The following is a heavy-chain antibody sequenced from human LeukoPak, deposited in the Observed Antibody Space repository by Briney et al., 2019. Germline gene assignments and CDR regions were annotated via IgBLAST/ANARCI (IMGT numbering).Heavy chain of an antibody. CDR2: ISPGGGST. CDR1: GFTFSSYA. J-gene: IGHJ5*02. CDR3: AKPYCTDSNCPFDP. V-gene: IGHV3-23*01. D-gene: IGHD2-8*02. Sequence: GGSLRLSCAASGFTFSSYAMHWVRQAPGKGLEWVSSISPGGGSTFYADSVKGRFTISRDNSKNTLYLQMNSLRAEDTALYYCAKPYCTDSNCPFDPWGQGTLVTVSS.